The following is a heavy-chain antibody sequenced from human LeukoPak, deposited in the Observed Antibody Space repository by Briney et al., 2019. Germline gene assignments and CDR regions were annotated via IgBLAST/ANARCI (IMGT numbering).Heavy chain of an antibody. J-gene: IGHJ4*02. V-gene: IGHV1-69*01. CDR3: ARIVTHDYGDLDY. D-gene: IGHD4-17*01. CDR1: GGTFSSYA. Sequence: SVKVSCKASGGTFSSYAISWVRQAPGQGLEWMGGIIPIFGTANYAQKSQGRVTITADESTSTAYMELSSLRSEDTAVYYCARIVTHDYGDLDYWGQGTLVTVSS. CDR2: IIPIFGTA.